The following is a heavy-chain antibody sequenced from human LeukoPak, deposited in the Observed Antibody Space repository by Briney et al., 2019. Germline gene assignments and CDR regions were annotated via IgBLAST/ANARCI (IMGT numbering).Heavy chain of an antibody. D-gene: IGHD3-22*01. CDR1: GLTFSSYS. V-gene: IGHV3-21*01. CDR2: ITPTSSYI. Sequence: GGSLRLSGAASGLTFSSYSFNWVRQAPGKGLEWVSSITPTSSYIYYADSVKGRFTISRDNAKTSLYLQMNSLRAEDTAVYYCARLRRNNDNSGYYYYYDYWGQGALVTVSS. J-gene: IGHJ4*02. CDR3: ARLRRNNDNSGYYYYYDY.